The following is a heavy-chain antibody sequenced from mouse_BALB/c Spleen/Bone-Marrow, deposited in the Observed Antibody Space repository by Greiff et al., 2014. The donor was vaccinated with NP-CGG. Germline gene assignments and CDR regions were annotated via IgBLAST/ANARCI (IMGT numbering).Heavy chain of an antibody. CDR1: GFTFSSYA. CDR2: ISSGGSYT. CDR3: ASKTGTGYWYFDV. Sequence: EVNVVESGGGLVKPGGSLKLSCAASGFTFSSYAMSWVRQSPEKRLEWVAEISSGGSYTYYSDTVTGRFTISRDNAKNTLYLEMSSLRSEDTAMYYCASKTGTGYWYFDVWGAGTTVTVSS. J-gene: IGHJ1*01. D-gene: IGHD4-1*01. V-gene: IGHV5-9-4*01.